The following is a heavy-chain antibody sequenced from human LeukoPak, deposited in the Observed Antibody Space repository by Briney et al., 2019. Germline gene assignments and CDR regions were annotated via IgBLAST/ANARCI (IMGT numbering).Heavy chain of an antibody. D-gene: IGHD7-27*01. CDR2: ISGSDDNT. V-gene: IGHV3-23*01. CDR1: GFTFSDYY. CDR3: AKDRSSGDLVRYFAY. Sequence: PGGSLRLSCAASGFTFSDYYMSWVRQAPGKGLEWVSGISGSDDNTYYADSVKGRFTISRDNSKNTLYLQMNSLRAEDTAVYYCAKDRSSGDLVRYFAYWGQGTLVTVSS. J-gene: IGHJ4*02.